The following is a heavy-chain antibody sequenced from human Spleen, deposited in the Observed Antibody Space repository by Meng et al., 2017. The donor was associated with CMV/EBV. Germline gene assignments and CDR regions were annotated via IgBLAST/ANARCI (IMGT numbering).Heavy chain of an antibody. Sequence: GGSLRLSCAASGYTFSAYWMTWVRQATGRGLEWLVNTNPDGSRADYVASVRGRFTISRDNARDTLFLQMTSLTVEDTALYFCATSRRISAFDIWGQGTMVTVSS. CDR3: ATSRRISAFDI. CDR2: TNPDGSRA. CDR1: GYTFSAYW. V-gene: IGHV3-7*01. J-gene: IGHJ3*02. D-gene: IGHD2/OR15-2a*01.